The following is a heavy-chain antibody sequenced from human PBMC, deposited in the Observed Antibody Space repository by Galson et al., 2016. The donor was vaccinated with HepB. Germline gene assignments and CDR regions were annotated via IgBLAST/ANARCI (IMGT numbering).Heavy chain of an antibody. CDR2: ISSTSSYI. Sequence: SLRLSCAASGITFSSYSMNWVRQAPGKGLELVSSISSTSSYIYYADSVKGRFTIFRDNAKNSLYLQMNSLRAEDTAVYYCARDDRATVTPYYFDYWGQGTLVTVSS. V-gene: IGHV3-21*01. CDR3: ARDDRATVTPYYFDY. D-gene: IGHD4-17*01. J-gene: IGHJ4*02. CDR1: GITFSSYS.